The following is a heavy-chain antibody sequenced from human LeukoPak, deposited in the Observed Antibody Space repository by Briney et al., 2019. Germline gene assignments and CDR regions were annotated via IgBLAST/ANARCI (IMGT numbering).Heavy chain of an antibody. CDR1: GFTFSSYA. Sequence: GGSLRLSCAASGFTFSSYAMSWVRQAPGKGLEWVAVISYDGSNKYYADSVKGRFTISRDNSKNTLYLQMNSLRAEDTAVYYCAKEVVVPAATVVEGAFDIWGQGTMVTVSS. CDR2: ISYDGSNK. D-gene: IGHD2-2*01. CDR3: AKEVVVPAATVVEGAFDI. V-gene: IGHV3-30*18. J-gene: IGHJ3*02.